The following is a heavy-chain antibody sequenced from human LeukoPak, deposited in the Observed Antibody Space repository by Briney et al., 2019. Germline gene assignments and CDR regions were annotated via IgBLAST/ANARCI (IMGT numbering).Heavy chain of an antibody. J-gene: IGHJ4*02. D-gene: IGHD6-13*01. CDR1: GYSISNGYY. V-gene: IGHV4-4*07. Sequence: SETLSLTCTASGYSISNGYYWSWIRPPAGKGLEGIGRIYTSGSTNYKPSLKSRVTMSVDTSKNHFSLKLSSVTAADTAVYYCARADEYSSSWYEGVTTHYYFDYWGQGTLVTVSS. CDR3: ARADEYSSSWYEGVTTHYYFDY. CDR2: IYTSGST.